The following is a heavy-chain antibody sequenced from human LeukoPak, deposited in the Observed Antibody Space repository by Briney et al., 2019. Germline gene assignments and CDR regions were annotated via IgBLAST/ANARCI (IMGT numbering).Heavy chain of an antibody. Sequence: GSLRLSCAASGFTFSSYAMSWVRQAPGKGLEWVSAISGSGGSTYYADSVKGRFTISRDNSKNTLYLQMNSLRAEDTAVYYCAKGGSQTYYDFWSGYPNPFDYWGQGTLVTVSS. J-gene: IGHJ4*02. CDR3: AKGGSQTYYDFWSGYPNPFDY. CDR2: ISGSGGST. D-gene: IGHD3-3*01. V-gene: IGHV3-23*01. CDR1: GFTFSSYA.